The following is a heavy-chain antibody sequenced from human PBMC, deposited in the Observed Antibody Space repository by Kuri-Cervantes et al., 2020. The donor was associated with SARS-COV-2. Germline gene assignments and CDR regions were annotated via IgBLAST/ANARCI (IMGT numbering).Heavy chain of an antibody. CDR1: GFTFDDYA. CDR2: ISWNSGSI. CDR3: ARGADDSSGYYRN. J-gene: IGHJ4*02. D-gene: IGHD3-22*01. V-gene: IGHV3-9*01. Sequence: SLKISCAASGFTFDDYAMHWVRQAPGKGLEWVSGISWNSGSIGYADSVTGRFTISRDNAKNTLYLQMNSLRAEDTAVYYCARGADDSSGYYRNWGQGTLVTVSS.